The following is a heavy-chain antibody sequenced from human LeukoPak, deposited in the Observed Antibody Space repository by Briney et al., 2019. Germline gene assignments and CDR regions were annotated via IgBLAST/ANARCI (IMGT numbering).Heavy chain of an antibody. CDR2: IYYSGST. CDR3: ARGYYYDSSGYYFDAFDI. J-gene: IGHJ3*02. V-gene: IGHV4-31*03. D-gene: IGHD3-22*01. CDR1: GGSIGSGGYY. Sequence: SETLSLTCTVSGGSIGSGGYYWSWIRQHPGKGLEWIGYIYYSGSTYYNPSLKSRVTISVDTSKNQFSLKLSSVTAADTAVYYCARGYYYDSSGYYFDAFDIWGQGTMVTVSS.